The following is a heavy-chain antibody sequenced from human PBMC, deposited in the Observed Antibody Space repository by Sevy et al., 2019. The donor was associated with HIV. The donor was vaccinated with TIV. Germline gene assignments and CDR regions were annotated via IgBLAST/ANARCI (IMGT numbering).Heavy chain of an antibody. Sequence: GSLRLSCAASGFTFSSYAMHWVRQAPGKGLEWVAVISYDGSNKYYADSVKGRFTISRDNSKNTLYLQMNSLRAEDTAVYYCARVKGSIYFDYWGQGTLVTVSS. J-gene: IGHJ4*02. CDR1: GFTFSSYA. V-gene: IGHV3-30-3*01. CDR2: ISYDGSNK. CDR3: ARVKGSIYFDY.